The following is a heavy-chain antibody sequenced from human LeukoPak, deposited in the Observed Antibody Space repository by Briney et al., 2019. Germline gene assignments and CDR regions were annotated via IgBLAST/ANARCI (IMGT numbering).Heavy chain of an antibody. D-gene: IGHD4-17*01. CDR2: IGYSAGDT. V-gene: IGHV3-23*01. Sequence: GVLRLSCAASGFTVSNYAMTWVRRAPGKGLEWVSAIGYSAGDTYYADSVKGRFTISRDNSMNTLYLQMSSLRADDTALYYCAKDDDGHHHGVDHWGQGTLVTVSS. CDR1: GFTVSNYA. CDR3: AKDDDGHHHGVDH. J-gene: IGHJ4*02.